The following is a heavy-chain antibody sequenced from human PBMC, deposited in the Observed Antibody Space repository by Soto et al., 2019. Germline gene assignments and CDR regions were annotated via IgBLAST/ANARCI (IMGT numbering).Heavy chain of an antibody. CDR1: GFTFSNAW. Sequence: EVQLVESGGGLVKPGGSLRLSCAASGFTFSNAWMSWVRQAPGKGLEWVGLIKSKTDGGTTDYAAPVKGRFTISRDDSKNTLYLQMNSLKTEDTAVYYCTTDSPDIVVVPAVKVSSYYYYMDVWGKGTTVTVSS. CDR2: IKSKTDGGTT. V-gene: IGHV3-15*01. CDR3: TTDSPDIVVVPAVKVSSYYYYMDV. D-gene: IGHD2-2*01. J-gene: IGHJ6*03.